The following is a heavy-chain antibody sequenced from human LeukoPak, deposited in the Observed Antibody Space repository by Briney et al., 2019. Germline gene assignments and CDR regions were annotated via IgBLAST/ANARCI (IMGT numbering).Heavy chain of an antibody. V-gene: IGHV3-21*01. Sequence: GGSLRLSCAASGFTFSSYSMNWVRQAPGKGLEWVSSISSSSSYIYYADSVKGRFTISRDNAKNSLYLQMNSLRAEDTAVYYCARDLRALVRGVIHYWGQGTLVTVSS. J-gene: IGHJ4*02. CDR1: GFTFSSYS. D-gene: IGHD3-10*01. CDR3: ARDLRALVRGVIHY. CDR2: ISSSSSYI.